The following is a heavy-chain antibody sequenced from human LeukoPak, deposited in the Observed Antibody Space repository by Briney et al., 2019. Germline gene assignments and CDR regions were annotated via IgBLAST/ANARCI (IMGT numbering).Heavy chain of an antibody. D-gene: IGHD3-3*01. Sequence: TSETLSLTCTVSGGSISSYYWSWIRQPPGKGLEWIGYIYYSGSTNYNPSLKSRVTISVDTSKNQFSLKLSSVTAADTAVYYCARVGRFLEWKWGQGTLVTVSS. CDR2: IYYSGST. CDR1: GGSISSYY. V-gene: IGHV4-59*08. CDR3: ARVGRFLEWK. J-gene: IGHJ4*02.